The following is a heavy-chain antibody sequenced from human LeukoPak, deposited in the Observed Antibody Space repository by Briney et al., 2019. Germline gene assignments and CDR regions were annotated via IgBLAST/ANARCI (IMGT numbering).Heavy chain of an antibody. CDR2: INPNSGGT. CDR1: GYTFTGYY. Sequence: ASVKVSCKASGYTFTGYYMHWVRQAPGQGLEWMGWINPNSGGTNYAQKFQGRVTMTRDTSISTAYMELSRLRSDDTAVYYCARAGALDYYDSSGRRPYYYYYYMDVWGKGTTVTISS. V-gene: IGHV1-2*02. D-gene: IGHD3-22*01. J-gene: IGHJ6*03. CDR3: ARAGALDYYDSSGRRPYYYYYYMDV.